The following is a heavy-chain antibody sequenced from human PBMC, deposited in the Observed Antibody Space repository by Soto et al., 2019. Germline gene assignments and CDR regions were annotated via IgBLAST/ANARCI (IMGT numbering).Heavy chain of an antibody. CDR3: TTAATTVTTIDY. V-gene: IGHV3-15*01. CDR2: IKRNADGGTA. D-gene: IGHD4-17*01. Sequence: EVQLVESGGGLVKPGGSLRLSCAASGFTFSNAWMSWVRQAPGKGLEWVGRIKRNADGGTANYAAPVKGRFTISRDNSKNTLYRQMNSLKTEDTAVYYCTTAATTVTTIDYWGQGTLVTVAS. J-gene: IGHJ4*02. CDR1: GFTFSNAW.